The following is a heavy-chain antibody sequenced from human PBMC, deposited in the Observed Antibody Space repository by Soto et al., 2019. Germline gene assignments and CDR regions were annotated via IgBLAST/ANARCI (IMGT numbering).Heavy chain of an antibody. CDR1: GGSISSYY. CDR3: ARGAYYDILTGYDPFDP. V-gene: IGHV4-59*01. J-gene: IGHJ5*02. CDR2: MYNSGST. Sequence: ASETLSHTCTVSGGSISSYYWSWIRQPPGKGLEWIGYMYNSGSTIYNPSLKSRVTISVDTPKNQFSLKLTSVTAADTAVYYCARGAYYDILTGYDPFDPWGQGTLVTVSS. D-gene: IGHD3-9*01.